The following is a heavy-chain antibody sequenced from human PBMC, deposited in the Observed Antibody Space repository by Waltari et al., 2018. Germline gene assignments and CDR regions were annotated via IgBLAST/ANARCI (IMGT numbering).Heavy chain of an antibody. V-gene: IGHV4-39*01. Sequence: QLQLQESGPGLVKPSETLSLTCTVSGDSISSSSYYWGWIRQPPGKGLEWIGGIYYSGATYYNPSLRSRVTISVDTSKNQFSLKLTSVTAADTAVYYCARRRALDAAMAGALDFWGQGTLVTVSS. D-gene: IGHD5-18*01. CDR1: GDSISSSSYY. CDR3: ARRRALDAAMAGALDF. J-gene: IGHJ4*02. CDR2: IYYSGAT.